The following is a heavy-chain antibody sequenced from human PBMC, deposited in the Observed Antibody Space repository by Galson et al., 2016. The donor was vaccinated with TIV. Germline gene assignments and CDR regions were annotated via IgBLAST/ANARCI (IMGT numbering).Heavy chain of an antibody. Sequence: SETLSLTCTVSGDSITSINWCAWVRQPPGKGLEWIGEIHQSGTTNYNPSLKSRVTMSVDKSKNQVSLKVNSVTAADTAVYYCAKFISGLYGMDGWGQGTTVTVSS. CDR1: GDSITSINW. V-gene: IGHV4-4*02. CDR3: AKFISGLYGMDG. J-gene: IGHJ6*02. D-gene: IGHD2/OR15-2a*01. CDR2: IHQSGTT.